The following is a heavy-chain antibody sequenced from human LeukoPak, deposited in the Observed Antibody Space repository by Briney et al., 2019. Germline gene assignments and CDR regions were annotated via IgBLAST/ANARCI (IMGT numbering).Heavy chain of an antibody. CDR2: IDIDGKST. CDR1: GVTFTTYF. V-gene: IGHV3-74*01. D-gene: IGHD5-24*01. J-gene: IGHJ4*02. Sequence: PGGSLRLSCAASGVTFTTYFMHWVRQAPGKGLVWVSRIDIDGKSTTYADSVKGRFTISRDNAKNMLYLQMNSLRAEDTAVYYCVRDKDGYNFWGQGTLVSVSS. CDR3: VRDKDGYNF.